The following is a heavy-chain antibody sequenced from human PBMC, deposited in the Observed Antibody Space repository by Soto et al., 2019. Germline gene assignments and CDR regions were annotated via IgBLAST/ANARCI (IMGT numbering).Heavy chain of an antibody. CDR3: AAAYYDILTGYPWVPDAFDI. V-gene: IGHV1-58*01. CDR1: GFTFTSSA. Sequence: SVKVSCKASGFTFTSSAVQWVLQARGQRLEWIGWIVVGSGNTNYAQKFQERVTITRDMSTSTAYMELSSLRSEDTAVYYCAAAYYDILTGYPWVPDAFDIWGQGXMVTV. CDR2: IVVGSGNT. D-gene: IGHD3-9*01. J-gene: IGHJ3*02.